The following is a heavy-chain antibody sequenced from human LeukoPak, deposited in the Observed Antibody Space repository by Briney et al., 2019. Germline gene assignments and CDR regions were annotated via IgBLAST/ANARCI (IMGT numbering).Heavy chain of an antibody. CDR3: ARKSASGNYPLDY. V-gene: IGHV3-23*01. Sequence: GGSLRLSCVASGFTFSSYAMSWVRQAPGKGLEWVSVISADSATTFYADSVKGRFTISRDNAKNTVFLQMSSLRAEDTALYYCARKSASGNYPLDYWGQGTLVTVSS. CDR1: GFTFSSYA. J-gene: IGHJ4*02. CDR2: ISADSATT. D-gene: IGHD3-10*01.